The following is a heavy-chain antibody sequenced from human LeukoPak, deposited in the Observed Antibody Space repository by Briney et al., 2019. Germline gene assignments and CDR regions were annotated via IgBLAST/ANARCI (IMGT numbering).Heavy chain of an antibody. Sequence: SVKVSCKASGGTFSSYAISWVRQAPGQGLEWMGRIIPILGIANYAQKFQGRVTTTADKSTSTAYMELSSLRSEDTAVYYWARYGDWYFDLWGRGTLVTVSS. V-gene: IGHV1-69*04. CDR2: IIPILGIA. D-gene: IGHD4-17*01. J-gene: IGHJ2*01. CDR3: ARYGDWYFDL. CDR1: GGTFSSYA.